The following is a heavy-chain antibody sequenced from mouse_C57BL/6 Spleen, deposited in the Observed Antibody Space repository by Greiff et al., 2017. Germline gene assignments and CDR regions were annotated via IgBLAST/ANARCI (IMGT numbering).Heavy chain of an antibody. CDR2: IYPGDGDT. Sequence: QVQLQQSGPELVKPGASMKISCKASGYAFSSSWMNWVKQRPGKGLEWIGRIYPGDGDTNYNGKFKGKATLTADKSSSTAYMQLSSLTSEDSAVYFCAREDGYYPYFDYWGQGTTLTVSS. V-gene: IGHV1-82*01. D-gene: IGHD2-3*01. CDR3: AREDGYYPYFDY. CDR1: GYAFSSSW. J-gene: IGHJ2*01.